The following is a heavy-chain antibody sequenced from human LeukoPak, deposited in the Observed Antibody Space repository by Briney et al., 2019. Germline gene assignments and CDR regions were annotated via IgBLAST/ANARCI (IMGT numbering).Heavy chain of an antibody. CDR2: INHSGST. J-gene: IGHJ6*02. D-gene: IGHD2-21*02. V-gene: IGHV4-34*01. CDR1: GGSFSGYY. Sequence: PSETLSLTCAVYGGSFSGYYWSLIRQPPGKGLEWIGEINHSGSTNYNPSLKSRVTISVDTSKNQFSLKLSSVTAADTAVYYCARGAFVVVTARYYYYYGMDVWGQGTTVTVSS. CDR3: ARGAFVVVTARYYYYYGMDV.